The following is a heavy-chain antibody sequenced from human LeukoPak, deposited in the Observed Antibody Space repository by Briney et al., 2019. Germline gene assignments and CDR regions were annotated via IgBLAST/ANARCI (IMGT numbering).Heavy chain of an antibody. V-gene: IGHV3-23*01. J-gene: IGHJ1*01. CDR1: GFTFSSYA. Sequence: PGGSLRLSCAASGFTFSSYAMSWVRQAPGKGLEWVSAISGSGGSTYYADSMKGRFTISRDNSKNTLYLQMNSLRAEDTAVYYCAKDLVVVAASPEYFQHWGQGTLVTVSS. D-gene: IGHD2-15*01. CDR2: ISGSGGST. CDR3: AKDLVVVAASPEYFQH.